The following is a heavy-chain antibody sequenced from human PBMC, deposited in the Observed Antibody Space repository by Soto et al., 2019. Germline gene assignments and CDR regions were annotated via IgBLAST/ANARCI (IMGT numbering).Heavy chain of an antibody. CDR1: GGSISSYY. V-gene: IGHV4-59*01. CDR2: IYYSGST. D-gene: IGHD3-22*01. Sequence: SETLSLTCTVSGGSISSYYWSWIRQPPGKGLEWIGYIYYSGSTNYNPSLKSRVTISVDTSKNQFSLKLSSVTAADTAVYYCARGYGAYDSSGYYYGAFDIWGQGTMVTVS. J-gene: IGHJ3*02. CDR3: ARGYGAYDSSGYYYGAFDI.